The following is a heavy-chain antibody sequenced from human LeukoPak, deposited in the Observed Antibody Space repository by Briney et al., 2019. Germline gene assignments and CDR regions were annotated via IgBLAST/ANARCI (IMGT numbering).Heavy chain of an antibody. CDR3: ARVSGTYFPFFDY. CDR1: GFTFSDHY. CDR2: TGNKANSYTT. D-gene: IGHD1-26*01. Sequence: PGGSLGLSCAASGFTFSDHYMDWVRQAPGKGLEWVGRTGNKANSYTTEYAASVKGRFSISRDDSKNSLYLQMNSLKTGDTAVYYCARVSGTYFPFFDYWGQGTLVTVSS. V-gene: IGHV3-72*01. J-gene: IGHJ4*02.